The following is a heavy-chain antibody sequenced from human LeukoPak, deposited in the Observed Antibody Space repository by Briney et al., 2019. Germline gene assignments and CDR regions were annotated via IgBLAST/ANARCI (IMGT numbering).Heavy chain of an antibody. D-gene: IGHD2-2*01. J-gene: IGHJ5*02. CDR1: EFTFSSYA. V-gene: IGHV3-30-3*01. Sequence: GRSLRLSCAASEFTFSSYAMHWVRQAPGKGLEWVAVISYDGSNKYYADSVKGRFTISRDNSKNTLYLQMNSLRAEDTAVYYCARDEPYQLSGWFDPWGQGTLVTVSS. CDR2: ISYDGSNK. CDR3: ARDEPYQLSGWFDP.